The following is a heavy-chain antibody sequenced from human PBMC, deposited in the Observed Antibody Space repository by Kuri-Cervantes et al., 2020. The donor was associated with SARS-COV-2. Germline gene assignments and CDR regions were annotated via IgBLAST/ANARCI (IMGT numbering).Heavy chain of an antibody. V-gene: IGHV3-49*04. CDR2: IRSKAYGGTT. CDR1: GFAFGDYA. Sequence: GGSLRLSCTASGFAFGDYAMSWVRQAPGKGLEWVGFIRSKAYGGTTEYAASVKGRFTISRDDSKNTAYLQMNSLKTEDTAVYYCTRHDIWGQGTMVTVSS. CDR3: TRHDI. J-gene: IGHJ3*02.